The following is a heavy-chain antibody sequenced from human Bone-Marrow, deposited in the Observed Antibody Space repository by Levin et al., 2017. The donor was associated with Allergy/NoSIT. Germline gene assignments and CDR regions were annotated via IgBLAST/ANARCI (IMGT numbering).Heavy chain of an antibody. Sequence: SCAASGFTFNIYTMDWVRQAPGKGLEWVSSISSSSSHMYYADSVEGRFTISRDDDKNSLYLQMNSLRAEDTAIYYCARDRPSASFWSGSEYMDVWGKGTTVTVSS. CDR1: GFTFNIYT. D-gene: IGHD3-3*01. J-gene: IGHJ6*03. V-gene: IGHV3-21*01. CDR3: ARDRPSASFWSGSEYMDV. CDR2: ISSSSSHM.